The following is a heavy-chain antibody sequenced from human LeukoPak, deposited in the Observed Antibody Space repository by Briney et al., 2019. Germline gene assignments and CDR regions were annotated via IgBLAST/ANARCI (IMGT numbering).Heavy chain of an antibody. CDR2: IKEDGSEK. CDR3: ARFPTGFDY. D-gene: IGHD4-17*01. V-gene: IGHV3-7*05. J-gene: IGHJ4*02. Sequence: GGSLRLSCAASGFTFSEYWMTWVLQAPGKGLEWVASIKEDGSEKYYVDSVKGRCTISRDNAKNSLYLQMNSLRAEDTAMYFCARFPTGFDYWGQGTLATVSS. CDR1: GFTFSEYW.